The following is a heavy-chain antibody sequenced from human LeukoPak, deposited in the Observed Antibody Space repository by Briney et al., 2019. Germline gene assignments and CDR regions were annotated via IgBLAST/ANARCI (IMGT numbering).Heavy chain of an antibody. CDR3: ARSFDI. CDR1: GFTFSSYG. V-gene: IGHV3-30*03. CDR2: ISYDGSNK. Sequence: GGSLRLSCAASGFTFSSYGMHWVRQAPGKGLEWVAVISYDGSNKYYADSVKGRFTVSRDNSKDTLYLQMNSLRAEDTAVYYCARSFDIWGQGTMVTVSS. J-gene: IGHJ3*02.